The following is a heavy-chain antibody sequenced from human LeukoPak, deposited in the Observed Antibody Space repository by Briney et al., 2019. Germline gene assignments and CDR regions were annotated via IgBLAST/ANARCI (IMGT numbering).Heavy chain of an antibody. Sequence: SCKASGYTFTGYYMHWVRQAPGKGLEWVAVIWYDGSNKYYADSVKGRFTISRDNSKNTLYLQMNSLRAEDTAVYYCARVHYYDSSGVDYWGQGTLVTVSS. CDR1: GYTFTGYY. V-gene: IGHV3-33*01. J-gene: IGHJ4*02. CDR3: ARVHYYDSSGVDY. CDR2: IWYDGSNK. D-gene: IGHD3-22*01.